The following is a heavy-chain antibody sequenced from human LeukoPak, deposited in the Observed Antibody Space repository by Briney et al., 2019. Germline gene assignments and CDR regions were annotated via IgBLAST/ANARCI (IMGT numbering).Heavy chain of an antibody. D-gene: IGHD5-12*01. CDR2: IYPGDSDT. J-gene: IGHJ3*02. V-gene: IGHV5-51*01. CDR1: GDSFRGYW. CDR3: ARPHHSGYDSAFDI. Sequence: GEALMISGQGCGDSFRGYWNSWVRQMPGKGLEWMGIIYPGDSDTRYSPSFQGQVTTSADKSISTAYLQWSSLKASDTATYYCARPHHSGYDSAFDIWGQGTMVTVSS.